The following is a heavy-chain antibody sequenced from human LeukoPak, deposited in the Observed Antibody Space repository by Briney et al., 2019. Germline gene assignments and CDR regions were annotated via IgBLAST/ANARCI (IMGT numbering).Heavy chain of an antibody. J-gene: IGHJ4*02. CDR1: GFIFRSYS. CDR2: ISSSSSSSFST. CDR3: SRSKTYISPPFDY. D-gene: IGHD2-21*01. Sequence: PGGSLRLFCAASGFIFRSYSMNWVRQAPGKGLEGVSYISSSSSSSFSTYYAEPVIGRFTISRDNTKNTLYLQMNSLRAEDTAVDYCSRSKTYISPPFDYWGQGTLVTVSS. V-gene: IGHV3-48*04.